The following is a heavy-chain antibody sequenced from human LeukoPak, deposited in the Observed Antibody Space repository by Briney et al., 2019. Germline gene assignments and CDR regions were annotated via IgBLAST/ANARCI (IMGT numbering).Heavy chain of an antibody. V-gene: IGHV4-34*01. CDR1: GGSFSGYH. Sequence: KSSETLSLTCAVYGGSFSGYHWSWIRQPPGKGLEWIGEINHSGSTNYNPSLKSRVTISVDTSKNQFSLKLSSVTAADTAVYYCARVPTVTFFDHWGQGTLVTVSS. D-gene: IGHD4-17*01. J-gene: IGHJ4*02. CDR3: ARVPTVTFFDH. CDR2: INHSGST.